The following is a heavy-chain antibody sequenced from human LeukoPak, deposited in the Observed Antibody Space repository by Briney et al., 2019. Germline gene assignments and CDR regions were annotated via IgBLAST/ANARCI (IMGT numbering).Heavy chain of an antibody. CDR1: GFTSSSFA. CDR2: IRYDGSHQ. D-gene: IGHD2-15*01. Sequence: PGGSLRLSCAASGFTSSSFAMHWVRQPSGKGLEWVAFIRYDGSHQYYADSAKGRVTISRDNSKNTLYLQMNSLRPEDTAVYYCAKDSVGGQNWFDPWGQGTLVTVSS. CDR3: AKDSVGGQNWFDP. J-gene: IGHJ5*02. V-gene: IGHV3-30*02.